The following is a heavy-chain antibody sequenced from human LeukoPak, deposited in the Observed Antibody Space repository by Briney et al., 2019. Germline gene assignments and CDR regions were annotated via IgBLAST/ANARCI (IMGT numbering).Heavy chain of an antibody. CDR2: MKNDGSEK. Sequence: GGSLRLSCAASGFSFSTYWMTWVRQAPGKALEWVANMKNDGSEKNYVDSVKGRFTISRDNAKNSLYLQMNGLRADDTAVYYCARDPVDAPWGQGTLVTVSS. V-gene: IGHV3-7*01. J-gene: IGHJ5*02. CDR3: ARDPVDAP. CDR1: GFSFSTYW. D-gene: IGHD5-12*01.